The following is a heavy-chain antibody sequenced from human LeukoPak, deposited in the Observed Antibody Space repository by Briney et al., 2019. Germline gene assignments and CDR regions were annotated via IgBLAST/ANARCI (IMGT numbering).Heavy chain of an antibody. CDR2: MNSGGDRI. Sequence: GSLRLSCAASRIIFSNSAMSWVRQAPGKGLEWVSSMNSGGDRIYYADSVKGRFTSSRDNSKNTLYLQMNSLRAEDTAVYYCATQVRYCSSISCYVGWFDPWGQGTLVTVSS. D-gene: IGHD2-2*01. J-gene: IGHJ5*02. CDR1: RIIFSNSA. CDR3: ATQVRYCSSISCYVGWFDP. V-gene: IGHV3-23*01.